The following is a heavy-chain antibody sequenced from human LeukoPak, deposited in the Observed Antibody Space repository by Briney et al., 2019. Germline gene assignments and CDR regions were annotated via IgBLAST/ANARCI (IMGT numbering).Heavy chain of an antibody. V-gene: IGHV3-23*01. J-gene: IGHJ4*02. D-gene: IGHD3-22*01. Sequence: GGSLRLSCAASGFTFSTYSMNWVRRAPGKGLEWVSSIGDSGDTTYYADSVKGRFTISRDNSKNMLYLQMNSLRADDTALYYCAKVDGITMVVIITHLDYWGQGALVTVSS. CDR2: IGDSGDTT. CDR3: AKVDGITMVVIITHLDY. CDR1: GFTFSTYS.